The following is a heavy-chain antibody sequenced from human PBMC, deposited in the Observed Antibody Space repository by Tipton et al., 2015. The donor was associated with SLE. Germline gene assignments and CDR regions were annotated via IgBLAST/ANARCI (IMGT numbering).Heavy chain of an antibody. J-gene: IGHJ4*02. CDR1: GGSFSSGSYY. CDR3: ARGGDPDYFDY. CDR2: IYYSGKT. V-gene: IGHV4-31*03. Sequence: TLSLTCTVSGGSFSSGSYYWSWIRQHPGKGLEWIGYIYYSGKTYYNPSLKSRITISVDTSKNKFSLNLSSVTAADTAVYYCARGGDPDYFDYWGQGTLVTVSS.